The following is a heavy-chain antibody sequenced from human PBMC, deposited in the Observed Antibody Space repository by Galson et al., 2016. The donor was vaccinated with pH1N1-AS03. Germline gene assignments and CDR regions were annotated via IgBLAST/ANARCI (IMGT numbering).Heavy chain of an antibody. J-gene: IGHJ4*02. CDR3: ARGQRGSYPTFDS. V-gene: IGHV3-9*01. CDR2: SWNGDKI. Sequence: SWNGDKIDYADSVRGRFSISRDNARNSLYLQMNSLRSEDTALYYCARGQRGSYPTFDSWGQGTRVTVSS. D-gene: IGHD1-26*01.